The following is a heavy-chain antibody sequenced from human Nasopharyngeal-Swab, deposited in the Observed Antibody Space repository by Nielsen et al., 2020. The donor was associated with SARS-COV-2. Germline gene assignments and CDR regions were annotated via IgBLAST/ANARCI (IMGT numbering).Heavy chain of an antibody. CDR3: VRDTNRFVYGNGAAFDH. J-gene: IGHJ5*02. D-gene: IGHD2-8*01. CDR2: ISSDTERI. Sequence: SLKISCVTSGFTFDDNAIHWVRQSPGKGLEWVSGISSDTERIGYVDSVAGRFPISRDSAKNTVHLQMTNLTLEDTALYYCVRDTNRFVYGNGAAFDHWGQGTQVTVSS. V-gene: IGHV3-9*01. CDR1: GFTFDDNA.